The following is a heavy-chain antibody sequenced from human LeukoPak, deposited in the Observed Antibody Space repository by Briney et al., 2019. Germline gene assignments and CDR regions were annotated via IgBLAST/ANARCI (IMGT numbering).Heavy chain of an antibody. V-gene: IGHV3-7*01. CDR3: AREGRTYGMDV. Sequence: GGSLRLSCAASGFTLSSYWMSWVRQAPGKGLEGVANVKQDGSEKYYVDSVKGRCTISRDNAKNSLYLQMNSLRAEDTAVYYCAREGRTYGMDVWGQGTTVSVSS. CDR1: GFTLSSYW. J-gene: IGHJ6*02. CDR2: VKQDGSEK.